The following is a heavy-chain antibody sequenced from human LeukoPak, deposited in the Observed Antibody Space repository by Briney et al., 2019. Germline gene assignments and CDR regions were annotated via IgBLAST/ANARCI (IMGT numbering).Heavy chain of an antibody. J-gene: IGHJ5*02. CDR2: IYYSVST. CDR1: GASISSTNNF. V-gene: IGHV4-39*01. Sequence: SETLSLTCTVSGASISSTNNFWGWIRQTPGKGLEWIATIYYSVSTYYNPSLKSRVTISVDTSKNQFSLKLSSVTAADTAVYYCARFSFGMKWFDPWGQGTLVTVSS. D-gene: IGHD3-16*01. CDR3: ARFSFGMKWFDP.